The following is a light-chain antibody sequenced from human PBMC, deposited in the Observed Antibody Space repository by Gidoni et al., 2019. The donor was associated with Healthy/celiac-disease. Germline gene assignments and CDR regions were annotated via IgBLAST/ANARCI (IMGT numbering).Light chain of an antibody. CDR1: QSVSSSY. CDR2: GAS. Sequence: EIVLTQSPGTLSLSPGERATLSCRASQSVSSSYLAWYQQKPGQAPRLLIYGASSRATGIPDRFSGSGSGTDFTFTISRLEPEDFAVYYCQQYGSSSTWTFGYGTKVEIK. J-gene: IGKJ1*01. CDR3: QQYGSSSTWT. V-gene: IGKV3-20*01.